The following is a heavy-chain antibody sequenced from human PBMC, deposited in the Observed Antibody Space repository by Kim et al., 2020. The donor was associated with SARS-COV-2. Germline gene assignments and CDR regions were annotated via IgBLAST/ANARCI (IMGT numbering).Heavy chain of an antibody. J-gene: IGHJ4*02. Sequence: SGSATSNPSLGGRVTISADTSKNQFSLKLSSVTAADTAVYYCSRRGFGDYWGQGMLVTVAS. V-gene: IGHV4-61*07. D-gene: IGHD5-12*01. CDR2: SGSA. CDR3: SRRGFGDY.